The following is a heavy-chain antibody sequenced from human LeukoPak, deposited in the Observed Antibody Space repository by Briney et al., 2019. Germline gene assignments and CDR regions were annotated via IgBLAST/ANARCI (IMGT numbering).Heavy chain of an antibody. V-gene: IGHV3-23*01. CDR2: ISGSGGST. D-gene: IGHD3-22*01. CDR1: GFTFSSYA. Sequence: GVSLRLSCAASGFTFSSYAMSWVRQAPGKGLEWVSAISGSGGSTYYADSVKGRFTISRDNSKNTLYLQMNSLRAEDTAVYYCAKLPGLGWLFIFDYWGQGTLVTVSS. CDR3: AKLPGLGWLFIFDY. J-gene: IGHJ4*02.